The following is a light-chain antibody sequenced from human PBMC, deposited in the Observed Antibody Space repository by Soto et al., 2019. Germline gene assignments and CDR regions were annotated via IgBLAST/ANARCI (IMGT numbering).Light chain of an antibody. V-gene: IGKV3-20*01. Sequence: EIVLTQSPGTLSLSPGERATLSCRASQSVSNNYLAWYQQKPGQAPRLLIYGASNRATGIPDRFSGSGSGTDLTITISRLEPEDFAVYYCQQYGSPPITFGQGTRLEIK. CDR3: QQYGSPPIT. J-gene: IGKJ5*01. CDR1: QSVSNNY. CDR2: GAS.